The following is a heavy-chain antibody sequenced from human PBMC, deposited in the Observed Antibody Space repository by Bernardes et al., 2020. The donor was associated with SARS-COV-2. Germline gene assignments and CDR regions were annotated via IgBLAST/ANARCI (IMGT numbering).Heavy chain of an antibody. Sequence: GGSLRLSCAASGFTFSSYSMSWVRQAPGKGLEWVSAISGSGGSTYYADSVKGRFTISRDNSKNTLYLQMNSLRAEDTAVYYCAKSHDFWSGFDYWGKGTLVTVTS. J-gene: IGHJ4*02. CDR3: AKSHDFWSGFDY. CDR2: ISGSGGST. D-gene: IGHD3-3*01. CDR1: GFTFSSYS. V-gene: IGHV3-23*01.